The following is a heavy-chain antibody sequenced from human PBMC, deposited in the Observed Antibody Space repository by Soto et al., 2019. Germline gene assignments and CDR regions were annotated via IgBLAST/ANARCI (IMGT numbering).Heavy chain of an antibody. CDR2: ISGSGYST. J-gene: IGHJ4*02. V-gene: IGHV3-23*01. CDR1: GFTFSSYA. D-gene: IGHD3-3*01. Sequence: GXSLILSCAASGFTFSSYAMSWVRQAPSKGLEWVSAISGSGYSTYYADSVKGRFTISRDNSKNTLYLQMNSLRAEDTAVYYCAKEERLTIFGVVIKYFDYWGQGTLVTVSS. CDR3: AKEERLTIFGVVIKYFDY.